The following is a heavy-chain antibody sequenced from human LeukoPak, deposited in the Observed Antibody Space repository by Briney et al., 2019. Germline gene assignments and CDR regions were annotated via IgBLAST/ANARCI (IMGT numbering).Heavy chain of an antibody. J-gene: IGHJ4*02. Sequence: GGSLRLCCAASGFTFSSYGMHWVRQAAGKGLEWVAVISYDGSNKYYADSVKGRFTISRDNSKNTLYLQMNSLRAEDTAVYYCAKDLTIPASGYYYGSGSYHYWGQGTLVTVSS. CDR2: ISYDGSNK. V-gene: IGHV3-30*18. D-gene: IGHD3-10*01. CDR3: AKDLTIPASGYYYGSGSYHY. CDR1: GFTFSSYG.